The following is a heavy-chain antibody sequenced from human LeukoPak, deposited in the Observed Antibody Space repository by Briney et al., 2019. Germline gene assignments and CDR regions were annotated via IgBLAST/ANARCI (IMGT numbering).Heavy chain of an antibody. CDR2: ISYDGSNK. V-gene: IGHV3-30-3*01. CDR3: ARDTPSLRDAFDI. D-gene: IGHD4-17*01. J-gene: IGHJ3*02. Sequence: PGRSLRLSCAASGFTFSSYAMHWVRRAPGKGLEWVAVISYDGSNKYYADSVKGRFTISRDNSKNTLYLQMNSLRAEDTAVYYCARDTPSLRDAFDIWGQGTMVTVSS. CDR1: GFTFSSYA.